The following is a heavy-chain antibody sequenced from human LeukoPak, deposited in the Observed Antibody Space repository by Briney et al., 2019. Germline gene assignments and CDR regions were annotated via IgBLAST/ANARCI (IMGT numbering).Heavy chain of an antibody. V-gene: IGHV4-61*02. CDR2: IYTSGST. Sequence: SQTLSLTCTVSGGSISSGSYYWSWIRQPAGKGLEWIGRIYTSGSTNYNPSLKSRVTISVDTSKNQFSLKLSSVTAADTAVYYCARASHWNQLHYFGYWGQGTLVTVSS. J-gene: IGHJ4*02. CDR1: GGSISSGSYY. CDR3: ARASHWNQLHYFGY. D-gene: IGHD1-1*01.